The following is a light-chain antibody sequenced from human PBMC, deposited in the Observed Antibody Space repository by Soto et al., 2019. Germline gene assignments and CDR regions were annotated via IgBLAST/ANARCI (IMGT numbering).Light chain of an antibody. J-gene: IGKJ2*01. Sequence: EIVLTQSPATLSLSPGERATLSCRASRSVNSYLAWYQQKPGQAPRLLIYDASNRATGIPARFSGSGSGTDFTLTISSLEPEDFAVYYCQQRSNWPTFGQGTKLEIK. CDR3: QQRSNWPT. V-gene: IGKV3-11*01. CDR2: DAS. CDR1: RSVNSY.